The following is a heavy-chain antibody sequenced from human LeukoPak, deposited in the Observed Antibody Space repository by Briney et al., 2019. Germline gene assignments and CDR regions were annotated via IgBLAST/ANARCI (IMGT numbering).Heavy chain of an antibody. V-gene: IGHV3-64*02. D-gene: IGHD3-10*01. CDR1: GFTFRSYA. CDR2: ISSNGGST. J-gene: IGHJ4*02. Sequence: HPGGSLRLSCAASGFTFRSYAMHWVRQAPGKGLEYVSGISSNGGSTYCADSVKGRFTISRDNSKNTLYLQMGSLRAEDMAVYYCARGTELEWRLVDYWGQGTLVTVSS. CDR3: ARGTELEWRLVDY.